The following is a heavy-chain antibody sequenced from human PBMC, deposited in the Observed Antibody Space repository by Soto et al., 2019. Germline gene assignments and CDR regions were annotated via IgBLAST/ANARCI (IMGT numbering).Heavy chain of an antibody. CDR3: ARDMHAGFTHHFDP. V-gene: IGHV4-59*01. D-gene: IGHD2-8*01. Sequence: SETLSLTCVLSGGSITSYXWSWILHVPGKGLEWIAYTEYTGNTNYNPSLKSRVTISMDTSKNQLSLKLTSMTAADTAVYHCARDMHAGFTHHFDPWGQAILVTISS. CDR2: TEYTGNT. J-gene: IGHJ5*02. CDR1: GGSITSYX.